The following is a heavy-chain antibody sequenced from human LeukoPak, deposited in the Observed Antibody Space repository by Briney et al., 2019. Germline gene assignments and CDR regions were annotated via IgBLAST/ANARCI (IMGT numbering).Heavy chain of an antibody. V-gene: IGHV4-59*08. Sequence: SETLSLTSTVSGGSISSYYWSWIRQPPGKGLERIGYIYYSGSTNYNPSLKSRVTISVDTSKNQFSLKLSSVTAADTAVYYCARHGVSGYDYYYYYGMDVWGQGTTVTVSS. J-gene: IGHJ6*02. D-gene: IGHD5-12*01. CDR2: IYYSGST. CDR1: GGSISSYY. CDR3: ARHGVSGYDYYYYYGMDV.